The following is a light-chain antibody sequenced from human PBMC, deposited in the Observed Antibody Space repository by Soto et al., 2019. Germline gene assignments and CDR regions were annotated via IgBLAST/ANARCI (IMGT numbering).Light chain of an antibody. V-gene: IGKV3-11*01. CDR2: DAS. J-gene: IGKJ2*01. CDR3: QQRSNWPT. CDR1: QSVNNY. Sequence: EIVLTQSPATLYLSPGELATLSCRASQSVNNYLAWYQQKPGQAPRLLIYDASNRATGITARFSGSGSGTDFSLTISSLEPDDSAVYYCQQRSNWPTLGQGTKLEIK.